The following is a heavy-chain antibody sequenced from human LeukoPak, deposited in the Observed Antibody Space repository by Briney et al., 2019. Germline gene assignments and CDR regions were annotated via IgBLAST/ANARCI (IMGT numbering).Heavy chain of an antibody. CDR2: IYYSGST. CDR3: ARLRYGDYIDY. J-gene: IGHJ4*02. Sequence: SETLSLTCTVSGDSISSSSYYWGWIRQPPGKGLEWIGSIYYSGSTYYNPSLKSRVTISVDTSKNQFSLKLSSVTAADTAVYYCARLRYGDYIDYWGQGTLVTVSS. D-gene: IGHD4-17*01. V-gene: IGHV4-39*07. CDR1: GDSISSSSYY.